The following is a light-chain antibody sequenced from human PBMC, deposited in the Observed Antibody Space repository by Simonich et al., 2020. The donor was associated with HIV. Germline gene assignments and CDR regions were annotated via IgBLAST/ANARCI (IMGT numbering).Light chain of an antibody. Sequence: EIVMTQSPATLSVSPGERATLSCRASQSVSSSLAWYQQKPGQAPRPLIYGASSRATGIPARFSGSGSGTEFTLTISNMQSEDFTVYYCQQYNNWPPTFGQGTKVEIK. J-gene: IGKJ1*01. CDR1: QSVSSS. V-gene: IGKV3-15*01. CDR3: QQYNNWPPT. CDR2: GAS.